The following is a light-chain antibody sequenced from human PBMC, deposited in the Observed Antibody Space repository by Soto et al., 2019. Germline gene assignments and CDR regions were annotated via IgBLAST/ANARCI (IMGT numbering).Light chain of an antibody. J-gene: IGKJ2*01. Sequence: EIEMTQSPATLSVSPGERATLSCRASQSVGSSLAWYQHKPGQAPRLLIYGASIRAAGIPGRFSGSGSGTEFTITSSILQSEDFADYYCQQYSNRYTFGQGTKLEIK. CDR1: QSVGSS. CDR2: GAS. CDR3: QQYSNRYT. V-gene: IGKV3D-15*03.